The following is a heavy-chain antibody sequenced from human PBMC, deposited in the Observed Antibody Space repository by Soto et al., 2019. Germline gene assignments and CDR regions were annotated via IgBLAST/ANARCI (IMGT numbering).Heavy chain of an antibody. CDR1: GFTFSSYD. CDR2: IGTAGDT. J-gene: IGHJ4*02. Sequence: EVQLVESGGDLVQPGGSLRLSCAASGFTFSSYDFHWVRQATGKGLEWVSGIGTAGDTYYAGSVTGRFIMSRENAKNSLYLQMNSLRAGDTAVYYCTRGADGFDYWGQGNVVTVSS. CDR3: TRGADGFDY. D-gene: IGHD3-10*01. V-gene: IGHV3-13*01.